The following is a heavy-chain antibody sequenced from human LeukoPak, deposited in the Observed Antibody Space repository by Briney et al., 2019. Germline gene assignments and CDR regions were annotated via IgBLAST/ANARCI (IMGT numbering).Heavy chain of an antibody. CDR3: AREGYMVRGVIKYYYYYYMDV. Sequence: PGGSLRLSCAASGFTFSSYEMNWVRQAPGKGLEWVSYISSSSSYIYYADSVKGRFTISRDNAKNSLYLQMNSLRAEDTAVYYCAREGYMVRGVIKYYYYYYMDVWGKGTTVTISS. J-gene: IGHJ6*03. CDR1: GFTFSSYE. V-gene: IGHV3-21*05. CDR2: ISSSSSYI. D-gene: IGHD3-10*01.